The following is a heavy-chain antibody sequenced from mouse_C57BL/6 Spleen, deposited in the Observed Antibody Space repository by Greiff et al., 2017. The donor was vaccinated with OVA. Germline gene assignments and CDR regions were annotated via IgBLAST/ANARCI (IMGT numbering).Heavy chain of an antibody. CDR3: ARGYYGSSYYAMDY. CDR2: IYPGDGDT. D-gene: IGHD1-1*01. J-gene: IGHJ4*01. V-gene: IGHV1-80*01. Sequence: VQLKESGAELVKPGASVKISCKASGYAFSSYWMNWVKQRPGKGLEWIGQIYPGDGDTNYNGKFKGKATLTADKSSSTAYMQLSSLTSEDSSFYFCARGYYGSSYYAMDYWGQGTSVTVSS. CDR1: GYAFSSYW.